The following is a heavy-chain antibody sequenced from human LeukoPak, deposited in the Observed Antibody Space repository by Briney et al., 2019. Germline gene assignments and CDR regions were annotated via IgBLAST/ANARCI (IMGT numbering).Heavy chain of an antibody. Sequence: GASVKVSCKASGGTFSSYAISWVRQAPGQGLEWMGIINPSGGGTSYAQKFQGRLTMTRDTPTSTVYMELTSLRSEDTAVYYCARDSSSSSLADPWGQGTLVTVSS. J-gene: IGHJ5*02. CDR1: GGTFSSYA. CDR2: INPSGGGT. V-gene: IGHV1-46*01. CDR3: ARDSSSSSLADP. D-gene: IGHD2-2*01.